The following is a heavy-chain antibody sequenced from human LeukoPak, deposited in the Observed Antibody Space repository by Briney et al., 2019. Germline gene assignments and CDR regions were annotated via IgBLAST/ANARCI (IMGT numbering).Heavy chain of an antibody. CDR3: ARERDYGGNSYYFDY. D-gene: IGHD4-23*01. Sequence: SETLSLTCTVSGGSVSSGSYYWSWIRQPPGKGLEWLGYIYYSGSTNYNPSLKSRVSISVDTSKNQFSLKLSSVTAADTAVYYCARERDYGGNSYYFDYWGQGTLVTVSS. CDR2: IYYSGST. V-gene: IGHV4-61*01. J-gene: IGHJ4*02. CDR1: GGSVSSGSYY.